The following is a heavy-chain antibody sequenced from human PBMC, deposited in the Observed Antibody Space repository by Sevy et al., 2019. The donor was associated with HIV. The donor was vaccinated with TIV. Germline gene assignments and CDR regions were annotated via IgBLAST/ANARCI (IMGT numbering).Heavy chain of an antibody. V-gene: IGHV4-59*08. J-gene: IGHJ3*02. CDR1: GGSINSDH. CDR2: VYYIGGT. Sequence: SETLSLTCTVSGGSINSDHWNWIRQPPGKGLEWIGYVYYIGGTNYNPSLKNRVTISVDRTKNQFPLKLTAVTAADTAGYFCAGRNDFAIWGQGTMVTGSS. CDR3: AGRNDFAI.